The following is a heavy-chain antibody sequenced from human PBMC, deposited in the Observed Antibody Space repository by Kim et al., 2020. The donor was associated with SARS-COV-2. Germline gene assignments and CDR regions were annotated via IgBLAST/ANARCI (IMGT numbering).Heavy chain of an antibody. J-gene: IGHJ3*02. CDR2: IDPSDSYT. Sequence: GESLKISCKGSGYSFTSYWISWVRQMPGKGLEWMGRIDPSDSYTNYSPSFQGHVTISADKSISTAYLQWSSLKASDTAMYYCARPTDPETQTPYYDSSGYQGAFDIWGQGTMVTVSS. D-gene: IGHD3-22*01. V-gene: IGHV5-10-1*01. CDR3: ARPTDPETQTPYYDSSGYQGAFDI. CDR1: GYSFTSYW.